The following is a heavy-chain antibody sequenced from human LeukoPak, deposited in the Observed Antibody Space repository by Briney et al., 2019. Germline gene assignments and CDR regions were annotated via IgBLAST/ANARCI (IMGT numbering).Heavy chain of an antibody. V-gene: IGHV4-39*07. CDR3: AREVEMSRYYYYYMDV. D-gene: IGHD5-24*01. CDR2: IYYRGST. Sequence: PSETLPLTCTVSGGSINSSSYYWDWIRQPPGKGLEWIGNIYYRGSTSYNPSLKSRVTISVDTSKNQFSLKLSSLTAADTAVYYCAREVEMSRYYYYYMDVWGKGTTVTVSS. J-gene: IGHJ6*03. CDR1: GGSINSSSYY.